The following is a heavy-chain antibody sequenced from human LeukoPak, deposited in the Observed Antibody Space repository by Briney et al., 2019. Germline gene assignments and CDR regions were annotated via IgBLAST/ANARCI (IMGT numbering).Heavy chain of an antibody. V-gene: IGHV4-34*01. D-gene: IGHD2-21*02. J-gene: IGHJ4*02. Sequence: SETLSLTCAVYGGSFSGYYWSWIRQPPGKGLEWIGEINHSGSTNYNPSLKSRVTISVDTSKNQFSLKLSSVTAADTAVYYCARGQENCGGDCGVAYWGQGTLDTVSS. CDR3: ARGQENCGGDCGVAY. CDR1: GGSFSGYY. CDR2: INHSGST.